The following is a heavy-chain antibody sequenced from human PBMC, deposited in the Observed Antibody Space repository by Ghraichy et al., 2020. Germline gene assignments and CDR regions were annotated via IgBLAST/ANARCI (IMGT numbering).Heavy chain of an antibody. CDR1: GGSISSSSYY. Sequence: SETLSLTCTVSGGSISSSSYYWGWIRQPPGKGLEWIGSIYYSGSTYYNPSLKSRVTISVDTSKNQFSLKLSSVTAADTAVYYCARNSGATRYYYYYMDVWGKGTTVTVSS. V-gene: IGHV4-39*01. CDR3: ARNSGATRYYYYYMDV. CDR2: IYYSGST. D-gene: IGHD4-23*01. J-gene: IGHJ6*03.